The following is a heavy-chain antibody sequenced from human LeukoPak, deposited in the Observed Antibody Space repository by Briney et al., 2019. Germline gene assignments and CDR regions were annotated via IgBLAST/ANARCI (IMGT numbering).Heavy chain of an antibody. J-gene: IGHJ4*02. Sequence: GGSLKLSCAASGFTFNSYAMYWVRQAPGKGLEWVSGIFGSGGSEHYADSVKGRFTISRDNSKNTVYLQMNSLRAEDTAVYYRAKTTTGYSSGRYPGWPVDYWGQGALVTVSS. CDR1: GFTFNSYA. D-gene: IGHD6-19*01. CDR2: IFGSGGSE. V-gene: IGHV3-23*01. CDR3: AKTTTGYSSGRYPGWPVDY.